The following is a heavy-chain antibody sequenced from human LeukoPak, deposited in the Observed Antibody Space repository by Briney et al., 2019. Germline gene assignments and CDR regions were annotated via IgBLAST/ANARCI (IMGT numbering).Heavy chain of an antibody. CDR3: ATSSRIIRSTDAFDI. D-gene: IGHD3-16*01. CDR1: GFTFSTYG. CDR2: ISYDETKK. J-gene: IGHJ3*02. V-gene: IGHV3-30*03. Sequence: PGGSLRLSCAGTGFTFSTYGMHWVRQAPGKGLEWVALISYDETKKYYIDSVKGRFTISRDNSKNTLYLQMNSLRPEDTAVYYCATSSRIIRSTDAFDIWGQGTMVTVSS.